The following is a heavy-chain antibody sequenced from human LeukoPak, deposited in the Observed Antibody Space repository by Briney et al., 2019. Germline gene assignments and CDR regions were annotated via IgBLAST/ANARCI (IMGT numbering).Heavy chain of an antibody. V-gene: IGHV3-21*01. J-gene: IGHJ3*02. CDR3: ARDHMIVVEDAFDI. Sequence: PGGSLRLSCAASGFTFSSYSMNWVRQAPGKGLEWVSSISSSSSYIYYADSVKGRFTISRDNAKNSLYLQMNSLRAEDTAVYYCARDHMIVVEDAFDIWGQGTMVTVSS. CDR2: ISSSSSYI. D-gene: IGHD3-22*01. CDR1: GFTFSSYS.